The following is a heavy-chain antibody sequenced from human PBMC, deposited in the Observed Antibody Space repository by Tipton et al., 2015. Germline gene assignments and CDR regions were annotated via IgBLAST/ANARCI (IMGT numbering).Heavy chain of an antibody. Sequence: TLSLTCAVYSGSFSGYHWSWIRQPPGKGLEWIGEINDSGSTNYNPSLKSRLTISVDTSKKQFSLSLTSVTAADTAVYYCACQDYDSLTRDYQTVDYWGKGTLVTVSS. CDR3: ACQDYDSLTRDYQTVDY. V-gene: IGHV4-34*01. CDR1: SGSFSGYH. D-gene: IGHD3-9*01. CDR2: INDSGST. J-gene: IGHJ4*02.